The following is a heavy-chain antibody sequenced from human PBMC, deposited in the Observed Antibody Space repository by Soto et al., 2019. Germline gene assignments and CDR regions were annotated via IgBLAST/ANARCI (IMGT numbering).Heavy chain of an antibody. Sequence: QVQLVQSGAEVKKPGSSVKVSCKASGGSLSNYGISWVRQATGQGLEWMGAIIPVFGTPNYAQKFQDRVTITADESTTTVYMEVRRMTSEDTAVYYCARGDAPKIVVTTYDAMAVWGQGTTVTVSS. CDR2: IIPVFGTP. D-gene: IGHD4-17*01. V-gene: IGHV1-69*12. CDR1: GGSLSNYG. J-gene: IGHJ6*02. CDR3: ARGDAPKIVVTTYDAMAV.